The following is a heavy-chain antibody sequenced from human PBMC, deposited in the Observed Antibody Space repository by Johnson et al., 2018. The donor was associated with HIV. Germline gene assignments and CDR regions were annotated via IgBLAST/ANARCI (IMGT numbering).Heavy chain of an antibody. V-gene: IGHV3-30*03. CDR3: ARGYHSSGRCDVFDI. D-gene: IGHD6-19*01. CDR1: GFTFSRCG. J-gene: IGHJ3*02. Sequence: QVQLVESGGGVVQPGRSLRLSCAASGFTFSRCGMHWVRQAPGKGLEWAAVISNDGSAKYYADSVKGRFTISRDNSDNTLFLQMNSLRAEDTAVYYCARGYHSSGRCDVFDIWGQGTMVTVSS. CDR2: ISNDGSAK.